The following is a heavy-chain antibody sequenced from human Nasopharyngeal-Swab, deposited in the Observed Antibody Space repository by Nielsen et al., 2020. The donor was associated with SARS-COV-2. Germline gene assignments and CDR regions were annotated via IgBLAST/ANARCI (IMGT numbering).Heavy chain of an antibody. Sequence: GSQKISRAASGFTFSSYAMNWVRQAPGKGLEWGSTINNRGDDTHYVDSVRGRFTVSRDNSKNTLYLQMNSLRAEDTAVYYCARDKDWNGLDSWGQGTLVTVSS. CDR2: INNRGDDT. D-gene: IGHD1-1*01. J-gene: IGHJ4*02. CDR1: GFTFSSYA. CDR3: ARDKDWNGLDS. V-gene: IGHV3-23*01.